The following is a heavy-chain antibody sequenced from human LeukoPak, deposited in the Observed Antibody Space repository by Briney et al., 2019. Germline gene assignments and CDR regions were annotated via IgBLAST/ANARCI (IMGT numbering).Heavy chain of an antibody. J-gene: IGHJ3*02. D-gene: IGHD2-15*01. CDR3: AKGDCSGGSCFYDGFDI. CDR1: GFTFSSYA. V-gene: IGHV3-23*01. CDR2: ISGSGGST. Sequence: GGPLRLSCAASGFTFSSYAMSWVRQAPGKGLEWVSAISGSGGSTYYADSVKGRFTISRDNSKNTLYLQMNSLRAEDTAVYYCAKGDCSGGSCFYDGFDIWGQGTMVTVSS.